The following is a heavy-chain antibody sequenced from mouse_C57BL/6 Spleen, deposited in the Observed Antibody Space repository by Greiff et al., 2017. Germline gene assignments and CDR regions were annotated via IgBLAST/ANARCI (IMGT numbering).Heavy chain of an antibody. CDR2: INPNNGGT. J-gene: IGHJ2*01. V-gene: IGHV1-26*01. Sequence: EVKLVESGPELVKPGASVKISCKASGYTFTDYYMNWVKQSHGKSLEWIGDINPNNGGTSYNQKFKGKATLTVDKSSSTAYMELRSLTSEDSAVYYCAREADYWGQGTTLTVSS. CDR3: AREADY. CDR1: GYTFTDYY.